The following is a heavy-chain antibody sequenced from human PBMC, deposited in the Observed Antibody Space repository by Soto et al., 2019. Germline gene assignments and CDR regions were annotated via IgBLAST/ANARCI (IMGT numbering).Heavy chain of an antibody. CDR3: AKDRGDTTYYFDY. J-gene: IGHJ4*02. Sequence: GGSLRLSCAASGFTFSIYGMHWVRQAPGKGLEWVAVISYDGSNKYYADSVKGRFTISRDNSKNTLYLQMNSLRAEDTAVYYCAKDRGDTTYYFDYWGQGTLVTVSS. CDR2: ISYDGSNK. V-gene: IGHV3-30*18. D-gene: IGHD1-26*01. CDR1: GFTFSIYG.